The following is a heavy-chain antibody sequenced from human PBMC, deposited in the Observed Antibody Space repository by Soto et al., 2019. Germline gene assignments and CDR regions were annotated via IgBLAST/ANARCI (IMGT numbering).Heavy chain of an antibody. CDR1: GYTFTGYY. CDR2: INPNSGRT. Sequence: QVQLVQSGAEVKKPGASVKVSCKASGYTFTGYYMYWVRQAPGQGLEWMGWINPNSGRTNYAQKFQGRDPMTRDTCISTAYMELSRLRSDDTAVYYCARDEDCSSTSCPFAFDIWGQGTMVTVSS. J-gene: IGHJ3*02. CDR3: ARDEDCSSTSCPFAFDI. D-gene: IGHD2-2*01. V-gene: IGHV1-2*02.